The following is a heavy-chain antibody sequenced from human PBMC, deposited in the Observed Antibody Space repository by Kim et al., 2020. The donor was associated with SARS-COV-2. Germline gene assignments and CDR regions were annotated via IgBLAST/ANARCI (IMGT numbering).Heavy chain of an antibody. V-gene: IGHV6-1*01. CDR2: TYFKSKWYN. D-gene: IGHD6-19*01. Sequence: SQTLSLTCAISGDSVSRNNAAWNWIRQSPSRGLEWLGRTYFKSKWYNEYAVSVKSRITINPDTSKNQFSLRLESVTPEDTAVYYCVRDPGYNTGLWGQGTPVTVSS. CDR3: VRDPGYNTGL. CDR1: GDSVSRNNAA. J-gene: IGHJ4*02.